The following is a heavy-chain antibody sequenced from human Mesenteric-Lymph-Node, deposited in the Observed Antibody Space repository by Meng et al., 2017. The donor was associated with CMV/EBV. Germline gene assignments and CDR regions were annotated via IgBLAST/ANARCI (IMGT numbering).Heavy chain of an antibody. CDR2: ISYDGSNK. D-gene: IGHD1-26*01. V-gene: IGHV3-30*04. Sequence: SCAASGFTFSSYAMHWVRQAPGKGLEWVAVISYDGSNKYYADSVKGRFTISRDNSKNTLYLQMNSLRAEDTAVYYCARGRGGGSYWLAFDIWGQGTMVTVSS. CDR3: ARGRGGGSYWLAFDI. CDR1: GFTFSSYA. J-gene: IGHJ3*02.